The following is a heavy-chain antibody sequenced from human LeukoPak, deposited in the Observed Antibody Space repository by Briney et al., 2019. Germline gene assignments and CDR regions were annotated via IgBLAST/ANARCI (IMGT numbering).Heavy chain of an antibody. Sequence: PGGSLRLSCAASGFTFSGSPMHWVRQASGKGLEWVGRIKSKTDNYATAYAASVKGRFTVSRDDSKNTASLQMNSLKTEDTAVYCCTRLAMVDGSYYFDYWGQGTLVTVSS. V-gene: IGHV3-73*01. CDR1: GFTFSGSP. CDR2: IKSKTDNYAT. CDR3: TRLAMVDGSYYFDY. D-gene: IGHD3-10*01. J-gene: IGHJ4*02.